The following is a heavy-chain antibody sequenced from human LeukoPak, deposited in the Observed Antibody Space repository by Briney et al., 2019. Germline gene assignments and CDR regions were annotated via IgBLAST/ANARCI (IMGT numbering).Heavy chain of an antibody. D-gene: IGHD2-15*01. Sequence: PSETLSLTCTVSGGSISSYYWSWIRQPSGKGLEWIGYIYYSGSTNYNPSLKSRVTISVDTSKNQFSLKLSSVTAADTAVYYCALVVAATLRVNDAFDIWGQGTMVTVSS. CDR1: GGSISSYY. V-gene: IGHV4-59*01. CDR2: IYYSGST. CDR3: ALVVAATLRVNDAFDI. J-gene: IGHJ3*02.